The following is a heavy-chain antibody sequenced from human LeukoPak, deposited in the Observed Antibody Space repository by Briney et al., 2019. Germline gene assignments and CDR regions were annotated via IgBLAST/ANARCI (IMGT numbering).Heavy chain of an antibody. Sequence: SGTLSLTCTVSGGSISSSSYYWGWIRQPPGKGLEWIGSIYYSGSTYYNPSLKSRVTISVDTSKNQFSLKLSSVTAADTAVYYCARDFSVVVVPAAMDGMDVWGQGTTVTVSS. CDR1: GGSISSSSYY. J-gene: IGHJ6*02. V-gene: IGHV4-39*07. CDR3: ARDFSVVVVPAAMDGMDV. CDR2: IYYSGST. D-gene: IGHD2-2*01.